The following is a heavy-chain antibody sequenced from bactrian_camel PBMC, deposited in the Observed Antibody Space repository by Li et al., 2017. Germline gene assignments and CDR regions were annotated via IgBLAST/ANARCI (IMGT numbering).Heavy chain of an antibody. CDR1: GFTFSSYY. Sequence: QVQLVESGGGLVQPGGSLRLSCAASGFTFSSYYMTWVRQAPGKGLEWVSSIYTGGGSTYYADSVKGRFTISRDTKAVYLQMNSLKTEDMATYFCAKYDDNWSWFASEWGQGTQVTVS. J-gene: IGHJ4*01. CDR2: IYTGGGST. CDR3: AKYDDNWSWFASE. V-gene: IGHV3S1*01. D-gene: IGHD7*01.